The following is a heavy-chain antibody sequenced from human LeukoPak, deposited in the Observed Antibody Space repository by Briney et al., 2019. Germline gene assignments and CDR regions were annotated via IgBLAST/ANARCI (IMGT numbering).Heavy chain of an antibody. Sequence: SGTLSLTCSVSGGSISGYYWTWIRQPAGKGLEWIGRVYTSGSTHYNPSLKTRLTMSVDTSKNQFSLKLSSVTAADTAVYYCARLITGTTTAFDIWGQGTMVTVSS. J-gene: IGHJ3*02. CDR1: GGSISGYY. D-gene: IGHD1-7*01. CDR2: VYTSGST. V-gene: IGHV4-4*07. CDR3: ARLITGTTTAFDI.